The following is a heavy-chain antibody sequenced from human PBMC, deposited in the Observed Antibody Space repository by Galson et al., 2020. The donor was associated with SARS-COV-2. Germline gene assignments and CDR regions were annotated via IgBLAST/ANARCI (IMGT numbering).Heavy chain of an antibody. CDR1: GFDFSGYA. D-gene: IGHD3-22*01. V-gene: IGHV3-23*01. J-gene: IGHJ4*02. CDR2: ISAGGGST. Sequence: GGSLRLSCAASGFDFSGYAMNWARQAPGKGLEWVSGISAGGGSTYYADSVKGRVTVSRDNSKTTLYLQMNSLRADDTALYYCAKGTNYYDSSGYFDYWGQGTLVTGSS. CDR3: AKGTNYYDSSGYFDY.